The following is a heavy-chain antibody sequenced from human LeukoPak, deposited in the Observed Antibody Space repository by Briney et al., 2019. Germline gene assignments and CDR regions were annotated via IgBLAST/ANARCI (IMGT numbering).Heavy chain of an antibody. D-gene: IGHD6-19*01. CDR3: ARQVAYTSGRTFDF. CDR1: GFRFTSYW. V-gene: IGHV5-51*01. Sequence: GGSLKISCKGSGFRFTSYWIGWVRQMPGIGLEWMGINYPGDSDSRYSPSFQGQVTISADKSISTTYLQWSSLKASDTAMYYCARQVAYTSGRTFDFWGQGTLVTVSS. CDR2: NYPGDSDS. J-gene: IGHJ4*02.